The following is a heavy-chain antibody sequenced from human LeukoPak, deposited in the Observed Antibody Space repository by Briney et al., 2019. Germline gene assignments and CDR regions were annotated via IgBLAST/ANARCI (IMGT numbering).Heavy chain of an antibody. J-gene: IGHJ5*02. D-gene: IGHD6-19*01. CDR3: ARVWTVAGNRWFDP. CDR1: GGSISSSTYY. V-gene: IGHV4-39*01. CDR2: NYYSGST. Sequence: SETLSLTCTVSGGSISSSTYYWGWVRQPPGKGLEWIGSNYYSGSTFHNPSLQSRVTIPVDTSKNQFSLKLRSVTAADTAVYYCARVWTVAGNRWFDPWGQGTLVTVSS.